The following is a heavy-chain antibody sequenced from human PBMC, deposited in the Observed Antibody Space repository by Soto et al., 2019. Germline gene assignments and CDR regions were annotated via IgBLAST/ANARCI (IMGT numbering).Heavy chain of an antibody. J-gene: IGHJ4*02. CDR2: ISWNSAAI. Sequence: EVQLVESGGGLVQPGRSLRLSCAASGSTFDDYAMHWVRQAPGKGLEWVSGISWNSAAIGYVDSVRGRISISIDNAKNSMYPQMNSIRAEDTALYDVAKGPYDSRDSYNFDYWGQGTLVTVSS. V-gene: IGHV3-9*01. CDR1: GSTFDDYA. CDR3: AKGPYDSRDSYNFDY. D-gene: IGHD3-22*01.